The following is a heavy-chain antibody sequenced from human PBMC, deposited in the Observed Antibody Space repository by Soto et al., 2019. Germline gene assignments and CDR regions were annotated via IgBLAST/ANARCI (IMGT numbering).Heavy chain of an antibody. J-gene: IGHJ5*02. CDR1: GGSLSSYY. CDR2: VHHSGST. CDR3: AGGGDWFAP. D-gene: IGHD3-16*01. V-gene: IGHV4-34*02. Sequence: QVHLQQWGAGLLRPSETLSLTCAVYGGSLSSYYWNWIRQSPGKGLEWIAEVHHSGSTNYNPSLNGRITFSRDPSKTHFSLSLISVPAADTVVSFCAGGGDWFAPWGQGALFTVSS.